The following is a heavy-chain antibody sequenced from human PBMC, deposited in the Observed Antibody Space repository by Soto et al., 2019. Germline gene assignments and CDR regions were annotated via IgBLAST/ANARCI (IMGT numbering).Heavy chain of an antibody. J-gene: IGHJ4*02. D-gene: IGHD3-10*01. CDR2: IYYSGST. Sequence: SETLSLTCTVSGGSISSGDYYGSWIRQPPGKGLEWIGYIYYSGSTYYNPSLKSRVTISVDTSKNQFSLKLSSVTAADTAVYYCARVGGFGATTIDYWGQGTLVTVS. V-gene: IGHV4-30-4*01. CDR3: ARVGGFGATTIDY. CDR1: GGSISSGDYY.